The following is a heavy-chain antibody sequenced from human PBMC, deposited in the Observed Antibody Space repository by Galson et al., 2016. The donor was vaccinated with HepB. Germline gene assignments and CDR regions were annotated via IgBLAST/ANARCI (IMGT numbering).Heavy chain of an antibody. V-gene: IGHV3-23*01. CDR2: ISDSGCST. CDR1: GFTFRSYA. Sequence: SLRLSCAASGFTFRSYAMSWVRQAPGKGLEWVSAISDSGCSTYYADSVKGRFTISRDNSKNTVYLQMNSLRAEDTAVYYCVKADPRGTLRYFDWLLVGGDYWGQGTLVTVSS. CDR3: VKADPRGTLRYFDWLLVGGDY. J-gene: IGHJ4*02. D-gene: IGHD3-9*01.